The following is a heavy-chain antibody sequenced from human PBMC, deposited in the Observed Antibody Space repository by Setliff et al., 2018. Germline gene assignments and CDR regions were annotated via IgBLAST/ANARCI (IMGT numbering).Heavy chain of an antibody. Sequence: PSETLSLTCTVSGGSISDYDAYISGYYWSLIRQPPGKGLELVWYIYYSGSTNYNPSIKSRVTISVDTSKDHFSLKLTSVTAADTAIYDCARVTRSASGTYYLLDYWGQGTLVTVSS. CDR2: IYYSGST. J-gene: IGHJ4*02. D-gene: IGHD3-10*01. V-gene: IGHV4-61*03. CDR1: GGSISDYDAYISGYY. CDR3: ARVTRSASGTYYLLDY.